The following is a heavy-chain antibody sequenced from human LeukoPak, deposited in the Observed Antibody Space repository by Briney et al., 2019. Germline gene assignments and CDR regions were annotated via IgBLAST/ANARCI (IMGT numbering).Heavy chain of an antibody. V-gene: IGHV3-74*01. Sequence: GGSLRLSCAASGFTSSRYWMHWVRQAPGKGLVLVSRINSDGSSTRYADSVKGRFTISRENAKNTLFLQMNSLRAEDTAVYYCARVAAWDSSGYLFDYWGQGTLVTVSS. CDR1: GFTSSRYW. CDR3: ARVAAWDSSGYLFDY. J-gene: IGHJ4*02. CDR2: INSDGSST. D-gene: IGHD3-22*01.